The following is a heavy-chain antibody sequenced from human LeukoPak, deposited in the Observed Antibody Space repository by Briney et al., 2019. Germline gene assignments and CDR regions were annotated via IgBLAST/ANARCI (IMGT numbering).Heavy chain of an antibody. D-gene: IGHD2-15*01. V-gene: IGHV4-39*01. CDR2: IYYSGST. CDR1: GGSISSSSYY. CDR3: ARHLLGYCSGGSCFWFDP. Sequence: SETLSLTCTVSGGSISSSSYYWGWIRQPPGKGLEWIGSIYYSGSTYYNPSLKSRVTISVDTSKSQFSLKLSSVTAADTAVYYCARHLLGYCSGGSCFWFDPWGQGTLVTVSS. J-gene: IGHJ5*02.